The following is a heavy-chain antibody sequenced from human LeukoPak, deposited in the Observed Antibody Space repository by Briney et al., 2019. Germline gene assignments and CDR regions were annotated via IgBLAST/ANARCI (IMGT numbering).Heavy chain of an antibody. CDR2: ISGSGDST. J-gene: IGHJ4*02. CDR3: AKDSRIAAAGTDY. CDR1: GFTFSSYA. V-gene: IGHV3-23*01. Sequence: PGGSLRLSCAASGFTFSSYAMSWVRQAPGKGLEWVSGISGSGDSTYYADSVKGRFTISRDNSKNTLYLQMNSLRAEDTAVYYCAKDSRIAAAGTDYWGQGTLVTVSS. D-gene: IGHD6-13*01.